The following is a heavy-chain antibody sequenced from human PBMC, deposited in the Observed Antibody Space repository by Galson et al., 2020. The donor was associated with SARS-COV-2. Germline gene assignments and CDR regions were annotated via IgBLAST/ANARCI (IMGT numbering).Heavy chain of an antibody. CDR3: ARIFDYGDYSDAFDI. D-gene: IGHD4-17*01. V-gene: IGHV2-70*01. J-gene: IGHJ3*02. CDR1: GFSLSTSGMC. Sequence: SGPTLVKPTQTLTLTCTFSGFSLSTSGMCVSWIRQPPGKALEWLALIDWDDDKYYSTSLKTRLTISKDTSKNQVVLTMTNMDPVDTATYYCARIFDYGDYSDAFDIWGQGTMVTVSS. CDR2: IDWDDDK.